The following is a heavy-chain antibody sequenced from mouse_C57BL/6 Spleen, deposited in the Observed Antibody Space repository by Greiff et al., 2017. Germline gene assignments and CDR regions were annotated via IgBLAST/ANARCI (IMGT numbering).Heavy chain of an antibody. D-gene: IGHD1-1*01. V-gene: IGHV1-42*01. Sequence: EVQLQQSGPELVKPGASVKISCKASGYSFTGYYMNWVKQSPEKSLEWIGEINPSTGGTTYNQKFKAKATLTVDKSSSTAYMQLKSLTSEDSAVYYCARKAYYGSSYVLFDYWGQGTTLTVSS. CDR1: GYSFTGYY. CDR2: INPSTGGT. J-gene: IGHJ2*01. CDR3: ARKAYYGSSYVLFDY.